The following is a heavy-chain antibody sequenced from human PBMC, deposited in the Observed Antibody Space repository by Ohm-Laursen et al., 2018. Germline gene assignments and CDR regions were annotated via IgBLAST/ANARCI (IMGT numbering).Heavy chain of an antibody. Sequence: SLRLSCSASGFTFSDYAMNWVRQAPGRGLEWVAGISGRGGGTYYADSVKGRFTISRDNSKNTLYPQMNTLRAEDTAVYYCAKDKSTVTTKDAFDIWGQGTMVTVSS. CDR2: ISGRGGGT. J-gene: IGHJ3*02. D-gene: IGHD4-17*01. CDR1: GFTFSDYA. V-gene: IGHV3-23*01. CDR3: AKDKSTVTTKDAFDI.